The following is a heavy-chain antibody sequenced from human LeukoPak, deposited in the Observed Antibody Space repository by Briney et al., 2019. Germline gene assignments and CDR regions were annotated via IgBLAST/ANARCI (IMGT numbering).Heavy chain of an antibody. J-gene: IGHJ4*02. Sequence: PSETLSLTCTVSGGSISSYYWSWIRQPAGKGLEWIGRIYTSGSTNYNPSLKSRVTMSVDTSKNQFSLKLSSVTAADTAVYYCASERLIAAAGTFFYWGQGTLVTVSS. D-gene: IGHD6-13*01. CDR2: IYTSGST. CDR1: GGSISSYY. V-gene: IGHV4-4*07. CDR3: ASERLIAAAGTFFY.